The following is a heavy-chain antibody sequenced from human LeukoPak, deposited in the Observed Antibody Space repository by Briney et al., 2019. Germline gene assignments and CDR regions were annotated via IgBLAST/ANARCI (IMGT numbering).Heavy chain of an antibody. CDR1: GFTFSSYA. Sequence: PGGSLRLSCAASGFTFSSYAMSWVRQAPGKGLEWVSTISDSGGSTYYADSVKGRFTISRDNSKNTLYLQMNSLRAEDTAVYYCAKNSIGSGWFDYWGQGTPVTVSS. V-gene: IGHV3-23*01. CDR3: AKNSIGSGWFDY. J-gene: IGHJ4*02. D-gene: IGHD6-19*01. CDR2: ISDSGGST.